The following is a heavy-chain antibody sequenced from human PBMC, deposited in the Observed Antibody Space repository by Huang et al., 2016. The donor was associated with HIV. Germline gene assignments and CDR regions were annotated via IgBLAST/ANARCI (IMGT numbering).Heavy chain of an antibody. D-gene: IGHD2-2*01. CDR2: FYYSGDA. J-gene: IGHJ3*02. CDR3: ASGEYGKNAYDI. Sequence: QLHLQQSGPGLVRPSETLSLICTVSGGSITSSNHYWGWIRQTPGKGLEWIGNFYYSGDAYYTPSLKKRVSISIDTSKSQCSLRLSSVIATDTAVYYCASGEYGKNAYDIWGQGTVVTVSA. CDR1: GGSITSSNHY. V-gene: IGHV4-39*01.